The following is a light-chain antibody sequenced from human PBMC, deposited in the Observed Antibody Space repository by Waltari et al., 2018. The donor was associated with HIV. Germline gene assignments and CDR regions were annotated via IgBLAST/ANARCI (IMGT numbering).Light chain of an antibody. CDR3: YSTDSSGNHGV. Sequence: SYELTQPPSVLVSPGQPARLPCSGDALPTKYAYWYQQKSGQAPVLVIYEDSKRPRGIPEGFSGSSSGTMATLTISGAQVEDEADYYCYSTDSSGNHGVFGGGTKLTVL. V-gene: IGLV3-10*01. J-gene: IGLJ3*02. CDR1: ALPTKY. CDR2: EDS.